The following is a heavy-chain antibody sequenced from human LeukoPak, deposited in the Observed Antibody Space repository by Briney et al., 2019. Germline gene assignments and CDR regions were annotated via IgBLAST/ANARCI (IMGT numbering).Heavy chain of an antibody. D-gene: IGHD5-12*01. CDR2: ISSSGSTI. CDR3: ARSHSGYVEDYFDY. Sequence: GGSLRLSCAASGFTFSSYEMNWVRQAPGKGLEWVSYISSSGSTIYYADSVKGRFTISRDNAKNSLYLRMNSLRAEDTAVYYCARSHSGYVEDYFDYWGQGTLVTVSS. J-gene: IGHJ4*02. CDR1: GFTFSSYE. V-gene: IGHV3-48*03.